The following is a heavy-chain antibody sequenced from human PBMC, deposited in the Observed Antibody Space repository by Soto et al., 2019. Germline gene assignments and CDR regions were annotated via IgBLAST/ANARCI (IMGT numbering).Heavy chain of an antibody. CDR3: ARDSLRYFDWLLSVDP. D-gene: IGHD3-9*01. CDR2: IDYDGTTT. V-gene: IGHV3-74*01. Sequence: GGSLRLSCAASGFAFDSYWMHWVRQVPGEGPVWVSRIDYDGTTTTYADSVKGRFTISRDNAKNSLYLQMNSLRAEDTAVYYCARDSLRYFDWLLSVDPWGQGTLVTVSS. J-gene: IGHJ5*02. CDR1: GFAFDSYW.